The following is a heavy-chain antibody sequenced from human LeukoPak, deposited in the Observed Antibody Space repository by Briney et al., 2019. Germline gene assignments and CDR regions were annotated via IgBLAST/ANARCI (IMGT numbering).Heavy chain of an antibody. CDR2: IYYSGST. V-gene: IGHV4-59*01. Sequence: SETLCLTCAVSGSSISSYYWSWIRQLPGKGLEWIGYIYYSGSTDYNPSLTSRVTISGDTSKNQFSLSLSSVTAADTAVYYCAREIAAAGTVGFYYYGMDVWGQGSTVTVSS. J-gene: IGHJ6*02. CDR1: GSSISSYY. CDR3: AREIAAAGTVGFYYYGMDV. D-gene: IGHD6-13*01.